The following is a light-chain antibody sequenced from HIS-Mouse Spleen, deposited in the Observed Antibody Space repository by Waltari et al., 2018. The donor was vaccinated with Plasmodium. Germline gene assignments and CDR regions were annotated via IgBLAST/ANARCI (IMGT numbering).Light chain of an antibody. J-gene: IGLJ3*02. CDR3: QSADSSGTPNWV. V-gene: IGLV3-25*03. CDR2: KDS. CDR1: ALPKQY. Sequence: SYALTQPPSVSVSPGQTARITCSGDALPKQYAFCYQQNPGQAPVLVIYKDSERPTGIPEQFSGSSSGTTGTLTISGVQAEDEADYYCQSADSSGTPNWVFGGGTKLTVL.